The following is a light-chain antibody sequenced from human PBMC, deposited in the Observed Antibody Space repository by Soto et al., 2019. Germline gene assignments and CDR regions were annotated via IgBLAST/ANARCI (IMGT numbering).Light chain of an antibody. V-gene: IGLV1-44*01. CDR3: ATWDDSLHGHV. Sequence: VLTQPPSASGTPGQRVTISCSGSNSNIGSNKVNWYQQLPGTAPKLLIYTSNQRPSGVPDRFPGSKSGTSASLAISGLQSEDEADYYCATWDDSLHGHVFGTGTKVTVL. CDR2: TSN. CDR1: NSNIGSNK. J-gene: IGLJ1*01.